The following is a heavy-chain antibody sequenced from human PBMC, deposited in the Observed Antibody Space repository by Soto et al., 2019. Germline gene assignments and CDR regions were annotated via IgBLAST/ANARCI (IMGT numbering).Heavy chain of an antibody. J-gene: IGHJ4*02. V-gene: IGHV4-39*01. Sequence: SETLSLTCTVSGVSISNSSYYWGWIRRPPGKGLEWIGTIYYSGITYYNPSLKSRVTISVDTSKNQFSLKLTSVTAADTAVYYCARHGSKWGQGTLVTVS. CDR1: GVSISNSSYY. CDR3: ARHGSK. CDR2: IYYSGIT.